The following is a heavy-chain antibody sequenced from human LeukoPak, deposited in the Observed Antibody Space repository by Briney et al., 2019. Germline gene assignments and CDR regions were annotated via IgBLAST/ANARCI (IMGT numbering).Heavy chain of an antibody. Sequence: GGSLRLSSAASGFTFSYYGMHWVRQAPGRGLEWLAVISHDGSNKYYADSVKGRSTISRDNSKNTLYLQMNSLRPEDTSVYYCAKPGKRRVVTITDFDYWGQGTLVTVSS. J-gene: IGHJ4*02. CDR2: ISHDGSNK. CDR3: AKPGKRRVVTITDFDY. D-gene: IGHD3-22*01. CDR1: GFTFSYYG. V-gene: IGHV3-30*18.